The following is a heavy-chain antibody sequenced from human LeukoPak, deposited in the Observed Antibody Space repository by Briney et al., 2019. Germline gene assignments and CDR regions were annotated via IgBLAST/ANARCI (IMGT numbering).Heavy chain of an antibody. J-gene: IGHJ6*02. CDR2: ISYDGSNK. CDR1: GFTFSSYG. Sequence: GRSLRLSCAASGFTFSSYGMHWVRQAPGKGLEWVAVISYDGSNKYYADSVKGRFTISRDNSKNTLYLQMNSLRAEDTAVYYCAKSAVVTCCGMDVWGQGTTVTVSS. D-gene: IGHD4-23*01. V-gene: IGHV3-30*18. CDR3: AKSAVVTCCGMDV.